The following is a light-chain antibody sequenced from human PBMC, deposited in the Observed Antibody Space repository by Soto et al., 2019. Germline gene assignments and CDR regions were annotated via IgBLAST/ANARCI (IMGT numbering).Light chain of an antibody. CDR2: EVS. V-gene: IGLV2-14*01. Sequence: QSALTQPASVSGSPGQSITISCTGTSSDVGGYNYVSWVQQHPGKAPKLMIFEVSDRPSGISNRFSGSKSGNTASLTISGLQAEDEADYYCSSYSSSSTLYVFGTGTKVTVL. CDR3: SSYSSSSTLYV. J-gene: IGLJ1*01. CDR1: SSDVGGYNY.